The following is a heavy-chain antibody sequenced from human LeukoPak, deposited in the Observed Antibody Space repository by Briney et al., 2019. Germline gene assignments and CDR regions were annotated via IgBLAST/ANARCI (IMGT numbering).Heavy chain of an antibody. V-gene: IGHV3-9*01. Sequence: SLRLSCAASGFTFDDYAMHWVRQAPGKGLEWVSGISWNSGSIGYADSVKGRFTISRDNAKNSLYLQMNSLRAEDTALYYCTRAANELLWFGELSTGILDYWGQGTLVTVSS. D-gene: IGHD3-10*01. CDR2: ISWNSGSI. CDR1: GFTFDDYA. CDR3: TRAANELLWFGELSTGILDY. J-gene: IGHJ4*02.